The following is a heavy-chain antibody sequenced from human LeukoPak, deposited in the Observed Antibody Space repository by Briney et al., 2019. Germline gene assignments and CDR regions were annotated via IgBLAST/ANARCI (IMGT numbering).Heavy chain of an antibody. Sequence: GASVKVSCKASGSTFTAYYMHWVRQAPGQGLEWMGWINPNSGGTNYAQRFQGRVTMTRDTSISTAYMELSSLRSEDTAMYYCAINQAGYCGGGSCYRHEFYYMDVWGKGTSVTVSS. CDR3: AINQAGYCGGGSCYRHEFYYMDV. CDR1: GSTFTAYY. J-gene: IGHJ6*03. V-gene: IGHV1-2*02. CDR2: INPNSGGT. D-gene: IGHD2-15*01.